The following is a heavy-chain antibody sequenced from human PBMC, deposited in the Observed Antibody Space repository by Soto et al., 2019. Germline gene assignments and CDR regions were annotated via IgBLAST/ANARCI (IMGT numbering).Heavy chain of an antibody. Sequence: QVHLVQSGAEVKKPGASVKVSCKASGYTFISYAVHWVRQAPGQRLEWMGWISAGNGNTKYSQKFQGRFTITRDTSASIAYMDLSSLRSEDTAVYSCARERAVAGISFDYWGQGTLVTVSS. D-gene: IGHD6-19*01. J-gene: IGHJ4*02. V-gene: IGHV1-3*01. CDR2: ISAGNGNT. CDR1: GYTFISYA. CDR3: ARERAVAGISFDY.